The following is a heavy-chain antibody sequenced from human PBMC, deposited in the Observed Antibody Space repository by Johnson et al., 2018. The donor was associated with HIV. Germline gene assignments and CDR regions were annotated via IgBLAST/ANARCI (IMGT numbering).Heavy chain of an antibody. CDR3: ARELGGSSLPFGAFDI. CDR2: LSGSGGRT. CDR1: GFTFSSYA. V-gene: IGHV3-23*04. Sequence: EVQLVESGGGLVQPGGSLRLSCAASGFTFSSYAMSWVRQAPGKGLEWVSALSGSGGRTYYADSVKGRFTISRDNSNNTLYLQMNSLRAEDTSGYYCARELGGSSLPFGAFDIWGQGTMVTVSS. J-gene: IGHJ3*02. D-gene: IGHD6-13*01.